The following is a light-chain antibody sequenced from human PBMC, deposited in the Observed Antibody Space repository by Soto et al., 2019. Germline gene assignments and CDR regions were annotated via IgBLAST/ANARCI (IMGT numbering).Light chain of an antibody. V-gene: IGLV1-40*01. CDR3: QSSDSSLSALL. CDR2: TNS. CDR1: SSNIGAGYD. J-gene: IGLJ3*02. Sequence: QSVLTQPPSVSGAPGQGGTLSCAGTSSNIGAGYDVHWYQQVPGTAPKLLIYTNSHRPWGVPDRFAGSKSGTSASLAITGLQAADEADYYCQSSDSSLSALLFGGGTQLTVL.